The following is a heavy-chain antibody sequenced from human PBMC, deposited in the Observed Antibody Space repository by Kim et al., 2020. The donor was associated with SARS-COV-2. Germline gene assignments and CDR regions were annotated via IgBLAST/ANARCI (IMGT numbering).Heavy chain of an antibody. Sequence: GGSLRLSCAASRFTFGNYGMSWVRQAPGKGLEWVSGITASGGGTEYVDSVKGRFTISRDNSKRTLYLQMNSLRVEDTAFYYCTTDRIDSTTGGEWSTDY. V-gene: IGHV3-23*01. CDR3: TTDRIDSTTGGEWSTDY. D-gene: IGHD2-2*01. J-gene: IGHJ4*01. CDR2: ITASGGGT. CDR1: RFTFGNYG.